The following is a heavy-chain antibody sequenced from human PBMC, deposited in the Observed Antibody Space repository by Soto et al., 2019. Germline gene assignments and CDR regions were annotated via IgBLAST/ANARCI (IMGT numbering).Heavy chain of an antibody. D-gene: IGHD3-9*01. V-gene: IGHV4-34*01. CDR2: ASHTGGT. J-gene: IGHJ6*02. CDR1: GGSFSGWH. Sequence: QVQVQQWGAGLLKFSETLSLTCAVNGGSFSGWHWNRIRQPPGKGLEWIGAASHTGGTNYNPSRESRVTISVDRSTNQLSLKLTSVSAADTAVYYCARSRNLDWWGPGTTVIVSS. CDR3: ARSRNLDW.